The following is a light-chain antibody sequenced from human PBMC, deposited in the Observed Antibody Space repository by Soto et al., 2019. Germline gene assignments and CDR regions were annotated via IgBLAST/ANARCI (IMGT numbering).Light chain of an antibody. J-gene: IGKJ3*01. V-gene: IGKV1-9*01. CDR1: QGISSY. CDR2: AAS. CDR3: QRFNTYPYT. Sequence: DIQLTQSPSFLSASVGDRVTITCRASQGISSYLAWYQQKPGKAPKLLIYAASTLQSGVPSRFSGSRSGTEFTLTISSLQPEDLAIYYCQRFNTYPYTFGPGTKVDIK.